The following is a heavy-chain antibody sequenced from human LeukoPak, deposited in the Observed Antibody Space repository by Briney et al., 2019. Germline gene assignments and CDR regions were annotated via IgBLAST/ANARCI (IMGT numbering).Heavy chain of an antibody. CDR2: ISWDGGST. J-gene: IGHJ1*01. D-gene: IGHD6-13*01. V-gene: IGHV3-43*01. Sequence: GGSLRLSCAASGFTFDDYTMHWVRQAPGKGLEWVSLISWDGGSTYYADSVKGRFTISRDNSKNSLYLQMNSLRTEDTAVYYCAKEKASIAAAGTGIQHWGQGTLVTVSS. CDR1: GFTFDDYT. CDR3: AKEKASIAAAGTGIQH.